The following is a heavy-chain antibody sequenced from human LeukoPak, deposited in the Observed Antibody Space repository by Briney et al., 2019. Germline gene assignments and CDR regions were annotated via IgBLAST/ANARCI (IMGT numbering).Heavy chain of an antibody. V-gene: IGHV3-23*01. CDR3: AKDKGTDSSGYYYELYYFDY. Sequence: GGTLRLSCAASGFTFSSYGMSWVRQAPGKGLEWVSAISGSGGSTYYADSVKGRFTISRDNAKNSLYLQMNSLRAEDTAVYYCAKDKGTDSSGYYYELYYFDYWGQGTLVTVSS. CDR2: ISGSGGST. J-gene: IGHJ4*02. CDR1: GFTFSSYG. D-gene: IGHD3-22*01.